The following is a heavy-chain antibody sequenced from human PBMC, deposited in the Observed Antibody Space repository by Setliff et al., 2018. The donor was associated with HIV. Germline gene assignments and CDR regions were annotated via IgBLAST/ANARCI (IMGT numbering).Heavy chain of an antibody. D-gene: IGHD6-13*01. CDR1: GYTFTDYY. CDR3: ARVRPAPGAALDY. V-gene: IGHV1-46*04. CDR2: IDPGSGAA. Sequence: ASVKVSCKASGYTFTDYYIHWVRQAPGQGLEWIGIIDPGSGAATYAQKLQGRITMTRDTSTTTVYMHLNSLTSDDSAVYFCARVRPAPGAALDYWGQGTLVTVSS. J-gene: IGHJ4*02.